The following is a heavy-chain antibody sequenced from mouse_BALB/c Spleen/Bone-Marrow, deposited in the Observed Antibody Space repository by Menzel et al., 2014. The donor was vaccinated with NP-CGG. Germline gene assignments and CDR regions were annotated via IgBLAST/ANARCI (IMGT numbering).Heavy chain of an antibody. CDR3: ARKYGDY. CDR2: IYPGDGET. CDR1: GYPFSSYW. J-gene: IGHJ2*01. D-gene: IGHD2-10*02. Sequence: QVQLQQSGAELVRPGSSVKISCKASGYPFSSYWMNWVKQRPGQGLEWIGRIYPGDGETNYNGKFKGNATLTADKSSSTAYMQLISLTSEDSAVYFCARKYGDYWGQGTTLTVSS. V-gene: IGHV1-80*01.